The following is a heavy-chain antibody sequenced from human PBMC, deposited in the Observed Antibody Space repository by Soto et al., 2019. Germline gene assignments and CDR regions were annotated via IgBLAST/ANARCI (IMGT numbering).Heavy chain of an antibody. J-gene: IGHJ6*02. CDR3: ARDGHGMDV. CDR1: GGSVSTGSYN. V-gene: IGHV4-61*01. CDR2: IFFTGST. Sequence: SETLSLTCTVSGGSVSTGSYNWSWVRQTPGKVLEWIGNIFFTGSTHYNPSLKSRVTISVDTSKNQFSLELRSVTAADTAVYYCARDGHGMDVWGQGTTVTV.